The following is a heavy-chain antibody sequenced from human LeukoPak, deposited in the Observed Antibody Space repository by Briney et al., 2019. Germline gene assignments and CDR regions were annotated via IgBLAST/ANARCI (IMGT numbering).Heavy chain of an antibody. D-gene: IGHD3-22*01. CDR2: INPSGGST. CDR1: GYTFTIYY. CDR3: ARDYYDSSGYYYYGMDV. V-gene: IGHV1-46*01. J-gene: IGHJ6*02. Sequence: ASVTVSFTASGYTFTIYYMHWVRQAPGQGLEWMGIINPSGGSTSYAQKFQGRVTMTRDTSTSTVYMELSSLRSEDTAVYYCARDYYDSSGYYYYGMDVWGQGTTVTVSS.